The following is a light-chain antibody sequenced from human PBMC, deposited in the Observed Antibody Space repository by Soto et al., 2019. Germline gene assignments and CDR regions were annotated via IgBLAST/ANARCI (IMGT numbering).Light chain of an antibody. J-gene: IGKJ4*01. CDR1: QTIRNY. CDR2: AAS. CDR3: KQSYSTPR. V-gene: IGKV1-39*01. Sequence: DIQMTQSPSALAASVGDRVTITCRASQTIRNYLNWYQQKPGEAPKLLIYAASRLQSGVPSRFSGSGSGTDFTLTINTLQPEDIATYYCKQSYSTPRFGGGTKVDIK.